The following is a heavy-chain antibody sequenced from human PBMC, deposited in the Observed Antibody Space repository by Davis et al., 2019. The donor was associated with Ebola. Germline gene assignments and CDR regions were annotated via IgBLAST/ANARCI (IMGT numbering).Heavy chain of an antibody. V-gene: IGHV3-21*04. J-gene: IGHJ4*02. Sequence: GESLKISCAASGFTFSSYSMNWVRQAPGKGLEWVSLIGGGGDDTYYPDSVRVRFTISRDNAKNSLYLQMNSLRAEDTAVYYCARDLLTGTTWDYWGQGTLVTVSS. CDR1: GFTFSSYS. CDR3: ARDLLTGTTWDY. CDR2: IGGGGDDT. D-gene: IGHD1-20*01.